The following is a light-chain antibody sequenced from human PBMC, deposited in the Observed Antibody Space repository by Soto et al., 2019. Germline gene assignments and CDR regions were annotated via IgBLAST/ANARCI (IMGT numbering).Light chain of an antibody. V-gene: IGKV3D-20*02. CDR1: QSVRNNY. CDR2: GAS. J-gene: IGKJ5*01. Sequence: EIVLTQSPGTLSLSPGERATLSWRASQSVRNNYLAWYQQKPGQAPRFLIYGASARATGIPARFSGSGSGTDFTLTISSLEPEDFSVYYCQQRYNWPITFGQGTRLEIK. CDR3: QQRYNWPIT.